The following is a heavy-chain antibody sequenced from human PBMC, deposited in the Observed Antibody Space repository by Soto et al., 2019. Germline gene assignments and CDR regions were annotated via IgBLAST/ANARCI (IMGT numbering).Heavy chain of an antibody. CDR2: ISYDGSNK. Sequence: GGSLRLSCSVSGFTFRNYDMHWVRQAPGKGLEWVAVISYDGSNKYYADSVKGRFTISRDNSKNTLYLQMNSLRAEDTAVYYCAKDHRRIAVAAPLGPWGQGTLVTVS. D-gene: IGHD6-19*01. CDR3: AKDHRRIAVAAPLGP. J-gene: IGHJ5*02. CDR1: GFTFRNYD. V-gene: IGHV3-30*18.